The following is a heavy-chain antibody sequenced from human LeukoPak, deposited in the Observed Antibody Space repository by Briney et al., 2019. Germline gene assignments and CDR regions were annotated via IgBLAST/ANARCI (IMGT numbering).Heavy chain of an antibody. V-gene: IGHV4-59*12. CDR3: AKSTYYYDTFVNAFDL. Sequence: SETLSLTCTVSGGSLSSYYWSWIRQPPGMGLEWIGYIYYSGSTNYNPSLKSRVTISVDTSKNQFSLKLSSVTAADTAVYYCAKSTYYYDTFVNAFDLWGQGTVVTVSS. CDR2: IYYSGST. CDR1: GGSLSSYY. J-gene: IGHJ3*01. D-gene: IGHD3-22*01.